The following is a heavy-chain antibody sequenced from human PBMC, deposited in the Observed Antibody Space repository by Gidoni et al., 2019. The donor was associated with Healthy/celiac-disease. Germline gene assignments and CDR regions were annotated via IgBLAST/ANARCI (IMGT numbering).Heavy chain of an antibody. J-gene: IGHJ4*02. Sequence: QLQLQESGPGLVKPSETLSLTCTVSGGPIRSSSYYWGWIRQPPGKGVEWLGSIYYSGSTYYNPSLKRRATISVDTSKNQFSLKLSSVTAADTAGDYCARHPGEYSLRLDYWGQGTLVTVSS. V-gene: IGHV4-39*01. CDR1: GGPIRSSSYY. D-gene: IGHD3-10*01. CDR3: ARHPGEYSLRLDY. CDR2: IYYSGST.